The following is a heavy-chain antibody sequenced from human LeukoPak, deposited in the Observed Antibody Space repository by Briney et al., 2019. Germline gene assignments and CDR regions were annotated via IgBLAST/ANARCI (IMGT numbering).Heavy chain of an antibody. D-gene: IGHD3-22*01. CDR1: GFTFSNYW. J-gene: IGHJ3*02. CDR3: AKDRNYYDSSGYYPQAFDI. Sequence: QPGGSLRLSCATSGFTFSNYWMHWVRQVPGKGLVWVSRIRGDGSSTRNADSVEGRFTISRDNAKNTLYLQMNSLRAEDTAVYYCAKDRNYYDSSGYYPQAFDIWGQGTMVTVSS. V-gene: IGHV3-74*01. CDR2: IRGDGSST.